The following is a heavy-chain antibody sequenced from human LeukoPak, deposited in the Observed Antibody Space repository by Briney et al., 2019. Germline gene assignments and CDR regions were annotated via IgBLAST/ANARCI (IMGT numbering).Heavy chain of an antibody. V-gene: IGHV3-23*01. D-gene: IGHD1-26*01. CDR3: ARDVGATWAYFDY. Sequence: GGSLRLSCAASGFTFSSYAMSWVRQAPGKGLEWVSAISGSGGSTYYADSVKGRFTISRDNSKNTLYLQMNSLRAEDTAVYYCARDVGATWAYFDYWGQGTLVTVSS. J-gene: IGHJ4*02. CDR1: GFTFSSYA. CDR2: ISGSGGST.